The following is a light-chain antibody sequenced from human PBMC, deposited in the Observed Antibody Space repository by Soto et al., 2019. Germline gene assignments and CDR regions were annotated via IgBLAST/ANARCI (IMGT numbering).Light chain of an antibody. J-gene: IGLJ2*01. CDR1: SSNIGRNY. CDR3: ASWDDNLNGPLL. CDR2: NNN. Sequence: QSVLTQPPSASGTPGQRVTISCSGGSSNIGRNYVSWYQQVPGTAPKLIIFNNNESPSGIPGRFSGSKSGASASLAIVGLRAEDEAEYFCASWDDNLNGPLLFGGGTKLTVL. V-gene: IGLV1-47*01.